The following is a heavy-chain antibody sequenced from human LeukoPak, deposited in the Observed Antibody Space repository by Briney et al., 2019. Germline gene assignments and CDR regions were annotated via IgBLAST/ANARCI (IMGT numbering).Heavy chain of an antibody. J-gene: IGHJ4*02. CDR3: ATDHSSSWYGGEGY. CDR1: GYTLTELS. V-gene: IGHV1-24*01. Sequence: ASVKVSCKVSGYTLTELSMHWVRQAPGKGLEWMGGFDPEDGETIYAQKFQGRVTMTEDTSTDTAYMELSSLRSVDTAVYYCATDHSSSWYGGEGYWGQGTLVTVSS. D-gene: IGHD6-13*01. CDR2: FDPEDGET.